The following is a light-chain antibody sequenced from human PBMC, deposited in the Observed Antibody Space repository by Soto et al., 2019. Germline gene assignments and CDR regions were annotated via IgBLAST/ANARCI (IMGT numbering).Light chain of an antibody. CDR2: EDK. Sequence: QSVLTQPPSVSAAPGQKVTISCSGSSSNIGNNYVSWYQQLPGTAPKLLIYEDKKRPSGIPARFSGSKSGTSATLGITGLQTGDEADYYCQTWDSSLSAGVFGTGTKLT. J-gene: IGLJ1*01. V-gene: IGLV1-51*02. CDR3: QTWDSSLSAGV. CDR1: SSNIGNNY.